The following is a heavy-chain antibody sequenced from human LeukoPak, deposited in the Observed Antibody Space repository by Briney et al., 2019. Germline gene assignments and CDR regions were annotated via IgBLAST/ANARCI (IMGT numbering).Heavy chain of an antibody. CDR2: IYHSGST. J-gene: IGHJ5*02. CDR1: GYSISSGYY. CDR3: ARGLDP. Sequence: PSETLSLTCAVSGYSISSGYYWGWIRQPPGKGLEWIGSIYHSGSTYYNPSLKSRVTISVDTSKNQFSLTLSSVTAADTAVYDCARGLDPWGQGTLVTVSS. V-gene: IGHV4-38-2*01.